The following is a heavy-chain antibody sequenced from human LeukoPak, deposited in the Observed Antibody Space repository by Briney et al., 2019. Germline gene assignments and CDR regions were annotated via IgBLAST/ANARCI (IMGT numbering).Heavy chain of an antibody. CDR2: ISWNSGSI. CDR1: GFTFDDYT. J-gene: IGHJ6*02. Sequence: GGSLRLSCAASGFTFDDYTMHWVRQAPGKGLEWVSGISWNSGSIGYADSVKGRFTISRDNAKNSLYLQMNSLRAEDTALYYCAKDRGYSSIYGMDVWGQGTTVTVSS. V-gene: IGHV3-9*01. CDR3: AKDRGYSSIYGMDV. D-gene: IGHD6-13*01.